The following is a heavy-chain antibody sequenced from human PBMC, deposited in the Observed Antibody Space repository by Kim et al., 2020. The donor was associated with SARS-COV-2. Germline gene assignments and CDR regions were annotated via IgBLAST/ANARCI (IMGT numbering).Heavy chain of an antibody. Sequence: GGSLRLSCAASGFTFSSYWMHWVRQVPGKGLVWVSHISHDGRSISYADSVKGRFTISRDNAKNTLSLQINNLRDDDTAIYYCTGEDTRMAPFDPWGLGTLVTVSS. CDR1: GFTFSSYW. V-gene: IGHV3-74*01. J-gene: IGHJ5*02. D-gene: IGHD5-18*01. CDR2: ISHDGRSI. CDR3: TGEDTRMAPFDP.